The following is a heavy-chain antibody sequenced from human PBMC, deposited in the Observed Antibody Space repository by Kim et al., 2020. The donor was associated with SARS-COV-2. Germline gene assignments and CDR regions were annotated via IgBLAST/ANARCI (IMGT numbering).Heavy chain of an antibody. D-gene: IGHD3-10*01. V-gene: IGHV4-31*02. CDR3: ARDRSFGVYFDY. J-gene: IGHJ4*02. Sequence: YCNPSLKSRVTISVDTSKNQFSLKLSSVTAADTAVYYCARDRSFGVYFDYWGQGTLVTVSS.